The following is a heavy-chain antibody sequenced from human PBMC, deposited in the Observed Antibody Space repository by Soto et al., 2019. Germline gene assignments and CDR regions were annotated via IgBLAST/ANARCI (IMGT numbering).Heavy chain of an antibody. CDR2: ISADNGNT. CDR1: GYTFTSYG. CDR3: ATLYCSTTSCQLDY. Sequence: ASVKVSCKASGYTFTSYGISWVRQAPGQGLEWMGWISADNGNTNYAQKFQGRVTMTTDTSTSTAYMELRSLRSDDTAVYYCATLYCSTTSCQLDYWGQGTLVTVSS. V-gene: IGHV1-18*01. D-gene: IGHD2-2*01. J-gene: IGHJ4*02.